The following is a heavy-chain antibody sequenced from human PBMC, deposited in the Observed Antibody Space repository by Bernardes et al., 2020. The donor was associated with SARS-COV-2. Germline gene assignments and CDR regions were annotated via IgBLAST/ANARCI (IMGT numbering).Heavy chain of an antibody. CDR2: IYSGGGT. V-gene: IGHV3-66*02. Sequence: GGSLRLSCAASGFTVSRDDRSWVRQAQGKGLEWVSVIYSGGGTYYADSVKGRVTISRDNSKNTRNLQMDSLRTEETAVYYCARAPTEYCSGGRCYSHVDYFYYGMDVWRQGTTVTVSS. D-gene: IGHD2-15*01. CDR1: GFTVSRDD. CDR3: ARAPTEYCSGGRCYSHVDYFYYGMDV. J-gene: IGHJ6*02.